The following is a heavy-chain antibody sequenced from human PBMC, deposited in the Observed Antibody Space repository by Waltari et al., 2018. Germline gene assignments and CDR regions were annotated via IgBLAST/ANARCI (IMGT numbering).Heavy chain of an antibody. J-gene: IGHJ4*02. Sequence: EVQLVESGGGLVQPGGSLRLSCAASGFTFSSYWMSWVRQAPGKGLEWVANIKQDGSEKYYVDSVKVRFTISIDNAKNSLYLQMNSLRAEDTAVYYCATEPYSSSYYFDYWGQGTLVTVSS. V-gene: IGHV3-7*01. CDR2: IKQDGSEK. CDR3: ATEPYSSSYYFDY. CDR1: GFTFSSYW. D-gene: IGHD6-6*01.